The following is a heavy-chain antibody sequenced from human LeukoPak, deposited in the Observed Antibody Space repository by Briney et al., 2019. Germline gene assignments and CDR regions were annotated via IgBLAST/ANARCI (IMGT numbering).Heavy chain of an antibody. CDR3: ARYYGDYAGYFDY. D-gene: IGHD4-17*01. CDR1: GFTFSSFA. CDR2: SGGST. J-gene: IGHJ4*02. V-gene: IGHV3-23*01. Sequence: GGSLRLSCAASGFTFSSFAMSWVRQAPGKGLEWVSASGGSTYYADSVKGRFTISRDNAKNSLYLQMNSLRAEDTAVYYCARYYGDYAGYFDYWGQGTLVTVSS.